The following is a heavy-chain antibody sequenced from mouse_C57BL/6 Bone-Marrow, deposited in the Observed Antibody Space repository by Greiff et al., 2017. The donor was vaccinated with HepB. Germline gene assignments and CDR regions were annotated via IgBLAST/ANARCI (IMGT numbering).Heavy chain of an antibody. V-gene: IGHV3-6*01. CDR3: ARSYYYGSSSPDW. Sequence: EVQLQQSGPGLVKPSQSLSLTCSVTGYSITSGYYWNWIRQFPGNKLEWMGYISYDGSNNYNPSLKNRISITRDTSKNQFFLKLNSVTTEDTATYYCARSYYYGSSSPDWWGQGTTLTVSS. CDR2: ISYDGSN. CDR1: GYSITSGYY. J-gene: IGHJ2*01. D-gene: IGHD1-1*01.